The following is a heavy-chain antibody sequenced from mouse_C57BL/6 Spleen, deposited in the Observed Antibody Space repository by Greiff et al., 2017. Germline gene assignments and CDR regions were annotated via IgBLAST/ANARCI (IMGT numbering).Heavy chain of an antibody. CDR1: GYTFTDYY. CDR2: INPYNGGT. CDR3: ARGDYYGSSDY. Sequence: VQLKESGPVLVKPGASVKMSCKASGYTFTDYYMNWVKQSHGKSLEWIGVINPYNGGTSYNQKFKGKATLTVDKSSSTAYMELNSLTSEDSAVYYCARGDYYGSSDYWGQGTTLTVSS. V-gene: IGHV1-19*01. J-gene: IGHJ2*01. D-gene: IGHD1-1*01.